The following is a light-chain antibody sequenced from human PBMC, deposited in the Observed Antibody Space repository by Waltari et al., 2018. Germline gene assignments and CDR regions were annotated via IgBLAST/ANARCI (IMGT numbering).Light chain of an antibody. J-gene: IGKJ4*01. CDR1: QSVNLD. V-gene: IGKV3-15*01. CDR2: GAS. CDR3: QQYNKWPT. Sequence: EIVMTQSPATLSVSPGERATLSCRASQSVNLDLVWYQHKPGQAPRLLIYGASNRATGIPARFSGGGSGTEFTLTISGLQSEDSAVYYCQQYNKWPTFGGGTNVEIK.